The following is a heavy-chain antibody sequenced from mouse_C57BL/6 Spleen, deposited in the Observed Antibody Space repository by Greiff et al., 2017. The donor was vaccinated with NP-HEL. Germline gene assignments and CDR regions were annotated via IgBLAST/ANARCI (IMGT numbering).Heavy chain of an antibody. D-gene: IGHD1-1*01. CDR2: IDPSDSYT. Sequence: QVQLQQPGAELVMPGASVKLSCKASGYTFTSYWMHWVKQRPGQGLEWIGEIDPSDSYTNYNQKFKGKSTLTVDKSSSTAYMQLSSLTSEDSAVYYCARSGIAYYYAMDYWGQGTSVTVSS. CDR1: GYTFTSYW. CDR3: ARSGIAYYYAMDY. V-gene: IGHV1-69*01. J-gene: IGHJ4*01.